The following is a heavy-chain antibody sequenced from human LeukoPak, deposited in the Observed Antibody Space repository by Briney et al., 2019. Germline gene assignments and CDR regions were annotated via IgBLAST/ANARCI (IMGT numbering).Heavy chain of an antibody. V-gene: IGHV1-69*01. D-gene: IGHD2-15*01. CDR3: ARARLGYCSGGSCYFWYSDYYYGMDV. J-gene: IGHJ6*02. CDR2: IIPIFGTA. CDR1: GGTFSSYA. Sequence: ASVKVSCKASGGTFSSYAISWVRQAPGQGLEWMGGIIPIFGTANYAQKFQGRVTITADESTSTAYMELSSLRSEDTAVYYCARARLGYCSGGSCYFWYSDYYYGMDVWGQGTTVTVSS.